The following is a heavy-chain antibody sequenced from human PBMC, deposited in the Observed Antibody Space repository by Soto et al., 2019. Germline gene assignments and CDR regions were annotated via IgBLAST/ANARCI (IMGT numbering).Heavy chain of an antibody. Sequence: GGSLRLSCAASGFTVSSNYMSWVRQAPGKGLEWVSVIYSGGSTYYADSVKGRFTISRDNSKNTLYLQMNSLRAEDTAVYYCAREASSGWSYYFDYWGQGTLLTVSS. CDR3: AREASSGWSYYFDY. CDR2: IYSGGST. CDR1: GFTVSSNY. V-gene: IGHV3-53*01. D-gene: IGHD6-19*01. J-gene: IGHJ4*02.